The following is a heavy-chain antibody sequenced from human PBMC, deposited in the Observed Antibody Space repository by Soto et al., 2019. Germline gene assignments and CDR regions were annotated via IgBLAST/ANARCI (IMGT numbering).Heavy chain of an antibody. J-gene: IGHJ6*02. V-gene: IGHV3-48*03. Sequence: GGSLSLSCAASGFTFSSYAMSWVRQAPGKGLEWVSYISSSGSTIYYADSVKGRFTISRDNAKNSLYLQMNSLRAEDTAVYYCARDSPIVVVPAATNDYYGMDVWGQGTTVTVSS. CDR2: ISSSGSTI. CDR3: ARDSPIVVVPAATNDYYGMDV. CDR1: GFTFSSYA. D-gene: IGHD2-2*01.